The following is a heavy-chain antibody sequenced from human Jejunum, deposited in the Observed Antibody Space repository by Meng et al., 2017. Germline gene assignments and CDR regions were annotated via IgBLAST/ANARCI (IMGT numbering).Heavy chain of an antibody. J-gene: IGHJ4*02. CDR2: ISDSGDYT. CDR3: AKRIAVGGRPPFDY. D-gene: IGHD6-19*01. Sequence: GESLKISCAASGFTFSSYAMSWVRQAPGKGLEWVSTISDSGDYTYYTNSVKGRFTISRDNSKNTLYLQLNSLRAEDTAVYYCAKRIAVGGRPPFDYWGQGTLVTVSS. V-gene: IGHV3-23*01. CDR1: GFTFSSYA.